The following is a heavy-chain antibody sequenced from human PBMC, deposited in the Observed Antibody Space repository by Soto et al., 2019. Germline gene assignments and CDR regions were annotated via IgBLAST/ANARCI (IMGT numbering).Heavy chain of an antibody. CDR3: ARAPNDFWSGYQYYFDY. CDR2: ISSSSSYI. D-gene: IGHD3-3*01. J-gene: IGHJ4*02. V-gene: IGHV3-21*01. Sequence: GGTLILSCAASVFTFSSYSMNWLRQAPVKVLEWVSSISSSSSYIYYADSVKGRFTISRDNAKNSLYLQMNSLRAEDTAVYYCARAPNDFWSGYQYYFDYWGQGTLVTVSS. CDR1: VFTFSSYS.